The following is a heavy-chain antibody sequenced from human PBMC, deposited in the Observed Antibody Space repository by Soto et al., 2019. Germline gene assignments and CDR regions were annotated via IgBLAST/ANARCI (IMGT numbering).Heavy chain of an antibody. J-gene: IGHJ4*02. CDR2: VSIGGSP. CDR1: GFTFSSYA. V-gene: IGHV3-23*01. Sequence: GGSLRLSCAASGFTFSSYAMGWVRQGPGKGLEWVAVVSIGGSPHYADSVRGRFTISRDNSKNTLSLQMNSLTAEDAAVYFCAKRRGAGGHFDYWGQGALVTVSS. CDR3: AKRRGAGGHFDY. D-gene: IGHD2-15*01.